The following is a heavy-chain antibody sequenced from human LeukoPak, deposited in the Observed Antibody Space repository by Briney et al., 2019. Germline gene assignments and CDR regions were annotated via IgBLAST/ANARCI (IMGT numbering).Heavy chain of an antibody. CDR1: GFTFSSYA. Sequence: GGSLRLSCAASGFTFSSYAMSWVRQAPEKGLEWVSTISASGDSTYYADFVKGRFTISRDNSKNSLYLQMNSLRAEDTAVYYCARGNSGSHYVEYYYGMDVWGQGTTVTVSS. CDR2: ISASGDST. D-gene: IGHD1-26*01. J-gene: IGHJ6*02. V-gene: IGHV3-23*01. CDR3: ARGNSGSHYVEYYYGMDV.